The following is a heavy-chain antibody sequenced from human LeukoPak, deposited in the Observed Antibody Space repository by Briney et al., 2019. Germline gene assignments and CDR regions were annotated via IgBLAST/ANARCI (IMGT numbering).Heavy chain of an antibody. CDR1: GFSFSSYW. CDR2: IKTDGSRT. D-gene: IGHD2-21*02. Sequence: GGSLRLSCAASGFSFSSYWMHWVRQPPGKGLAGVSYIKTDGSRTSYADAVKGRFTISRDNAKNTLYLQMNGLRAEDTAVYYCATYCGGDCYSDYWGQGTLVTVSS. CDR3: ATYCGGDCYSDY. V-gene: IGHV3-74*01. J-gene: IGHJ4*02.